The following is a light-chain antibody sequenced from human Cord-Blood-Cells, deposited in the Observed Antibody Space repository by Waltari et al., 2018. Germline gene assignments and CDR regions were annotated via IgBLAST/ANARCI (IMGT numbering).Light chain of an antibody. CDR2: AAS. CDR1: QSISSY. CDR3: QQSYSTLT. J-gene: IGKJ4*01. V-gene: IGKV1-39*01. Sequence: IQMPQTPPSLSASVAHRVTIPCRASQSISSYLNWYQQKPGKAPKLLIYAASSLQSGVPSRFSGSGSGTDFTLTISSLLPEDFATCYCQQSYSTLTFGGGTKVEIK.